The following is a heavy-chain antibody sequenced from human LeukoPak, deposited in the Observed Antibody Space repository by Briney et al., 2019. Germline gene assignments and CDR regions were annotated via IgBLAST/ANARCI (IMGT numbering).Heavy chain of an antibody. Sequence: GGSLRLSCAASGLTFIYAWMSWVRQAPGKGLEWVGRIKSKGSGGTTDYAAPVKGRFTISRDDSKNTVYLQMNSLKTEDTAIYYCIHIGSIPDRFDSWGQGTQVTVSS. CDR1: GLTFIYAW. CDR3: IHIGSIPDRFDS. J-gene: IGHJ4*02. CDR2: IKSKGSGGTT. V-gene: IGHV3-15*01. D-gene: IGHD2-21*01.